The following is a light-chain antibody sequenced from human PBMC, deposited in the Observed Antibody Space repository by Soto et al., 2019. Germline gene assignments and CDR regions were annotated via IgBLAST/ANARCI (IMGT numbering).Light chain of an antibody. J-gene: IGKJ5*01. CDR2: GAS. Sequence: ESVLTQSPATLSLSPGERATLSCRARQSVSSSYLAWYPQKPGQTPSLLIYGASSRATGIPDRFSGSGSGTDLTLTISRLEPDDFAVYYCQQYGSSPPITFGQGTRLEIK. CDR1: QSVSSSY. V-gene: IGKV3-20*01. CDR3: QQYGSSPPIT.